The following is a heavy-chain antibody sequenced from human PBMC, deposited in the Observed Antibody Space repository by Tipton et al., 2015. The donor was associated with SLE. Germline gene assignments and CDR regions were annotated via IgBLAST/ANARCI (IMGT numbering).Heavy chain of an antibody. CDR2: INHSGST. Sequence: TLSLTCAVYGGSFSGYYWSWIRQPPGKGLEWIGEINHSGSTNYNPSLKSRVTISVDTSKNQFSLKLSSVTAADTAVYYCALRYFDGQSFDLWGRGTLFTVSS. D-gene: IGHD3-9*01. J-gene: IGHJ2*01. V-gene: IGHV4-34*01. CDR1: GGSFSGYY. CDR3: ALRYFDGQSFDL.